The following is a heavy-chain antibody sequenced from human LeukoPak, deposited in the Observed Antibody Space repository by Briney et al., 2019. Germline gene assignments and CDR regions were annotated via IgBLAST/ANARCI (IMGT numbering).Heavy chain of an antibody. V-gene: IGHV3-53*01. CDR3: ARIVVVPAADSYNWFDP. CDR1: GFTVSSNY. J-gene: IGHJ5*02. D-gene: IGHD2-2*01. CDR2: IYSGGST. Sequence: GGSLRLSCAASGFTVSSNYMSWVRQAPGKGLEWVSVIYSGGSTYYADSVKGRFTISRDNSKYTLYLQMNSLRAEDTAVYYCARIVVVPAADSYNWFDPWGQGTLVTVSS.